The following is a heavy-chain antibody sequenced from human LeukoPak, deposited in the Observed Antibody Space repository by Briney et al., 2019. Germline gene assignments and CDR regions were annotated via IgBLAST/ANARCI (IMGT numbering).Heavy chain of an antibody. V-gene: IGHV3-23*01. CDR1: GFTFSSYG. Sequence: GGSLKLSCAASGFTFSSYGMSWVRQAPGKGLEWVSAISGSGGSTYYADSVEGRFTISRDNSKNTLYLQMNSLRAEDTAVYYCAKEGSAAVVDYWGQGTLVTVSS. CDR2: ISGSGGST. J-gene: IGHJ4*02. D-gene: IGHD2-2*01. CDR3: AKEGSAAVVDY.